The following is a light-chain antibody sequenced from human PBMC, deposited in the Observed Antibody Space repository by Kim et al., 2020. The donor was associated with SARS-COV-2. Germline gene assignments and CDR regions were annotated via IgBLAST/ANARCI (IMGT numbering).Light chain of an antibody. CDR1: KSVSSN. CDR2: GSS. V-gene: IGKV3-15*01. J-gene: IGKJ4*01. CDR3: QQYHNWPLT. Sequence: VSQGEKDTLACRASKSVSSNLAWYQQKPGQAPRLLIFGSSTRATGIPARFSGSGSGTEFTLTISSLQSEDFAVYYCQQYHNWPLTFGGGTKVDIK.